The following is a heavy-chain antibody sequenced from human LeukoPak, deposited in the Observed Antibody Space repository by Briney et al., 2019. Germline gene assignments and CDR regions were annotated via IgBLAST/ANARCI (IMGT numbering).Heavy chain of an antibody. CDR2: ISSSSTYI. V-gene: IGHV3-21*01. CDR3: ARAYDILTGYPNNYFDY. J-gene: IGHJ4*02. Sequence: GGSLRLSCAASGFTFSRYSMNWVRQAPGKGLEWVSSISSSSTYIYYADSAKGRFTISRDNAKNSLYLQMNSLRAEDTAVYYCARAYDILTGYPNNYFDYWGQGTLVTVSS. D-gene: IGHD3-9*01. CDR1: GFTFSRYS.